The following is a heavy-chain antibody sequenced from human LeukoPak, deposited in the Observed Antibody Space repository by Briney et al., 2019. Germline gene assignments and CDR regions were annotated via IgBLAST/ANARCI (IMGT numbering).Heavy chain of an antibody. D-gene: IGHD3-10*01. CDR3: ARDFKDYYYGSGSYSHFDY. Sequence: ASVKVSCKASGYTFTSYGISWVRQAPGQGLEWMGWISAYNGNTNYAQKLQGRVTMTTDTSTSTAYMGLRSLRSDDTAVYYCARDFKDYYYGSGSYSHFDYWGQGTLVTVSS. J-gene: IGHJ4*02. V-gene: IGHV1-18*01. CDR1: GYTFTSYG. CDR2: ISAYNGNT.